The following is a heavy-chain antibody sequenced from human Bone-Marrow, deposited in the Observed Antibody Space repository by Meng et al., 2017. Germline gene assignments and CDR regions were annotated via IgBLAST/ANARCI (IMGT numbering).Heavy chain of an antibody. V-gene: IGHV1-18*01. CDR2: INRYSGNT. CDR3: ATRGNPYLNC. Sequence: QVQLVQSGAEVKKHGASVKVSCNASRYTLTSDGFSWVRQAPGQGLEWMGWINRYSGNTDYAQKFQGRVTMTTDTSTSTAYMELTSLRSDDTAAYYCATRGNPYLNCWGQGTLVTVSS. CDR1: RYTLTSDG. J-gene: IGHJ4*02.